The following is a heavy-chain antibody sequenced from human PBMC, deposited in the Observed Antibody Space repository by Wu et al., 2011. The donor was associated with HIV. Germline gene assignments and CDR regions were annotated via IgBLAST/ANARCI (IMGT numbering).Heavy chain of an antibody. CDR3: AKETWGTMIVVVNSYYMDV. Sequence: GSNKYYADSVKGRFTISRVQISKNTLYLQMNSLRAEDTAVYYCAKETWGTMIVVVNSYYMDVWGKGTTVTVSS. D-gene: IGHD3-22*01. J-gene: IGHJ6*03. V-gene: IGHV3-30*02. CDR2: GSNK.